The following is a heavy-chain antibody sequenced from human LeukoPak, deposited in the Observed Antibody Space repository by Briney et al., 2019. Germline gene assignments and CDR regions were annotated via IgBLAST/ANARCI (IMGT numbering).Heavy chain of an antibody. J-gene: IGHJ3*02. D-gene: IGHD6-19*01. CDR1: GFTFSGHW. Sequence: GGSLTLSCAAAGFTFSGHWMGWVRQAPGRGLECVANIQQNGGEKNYVASVTGRFTISRDNATDSLYLQMSRRRGQGTALSYWGRNFVGSGWYSSFDMGGRGKMVTVSS. CDR3: GRNFVGSGWYSSFDM. CDR2: IQQNGGEK. V-gene: IGHV3-7*01.